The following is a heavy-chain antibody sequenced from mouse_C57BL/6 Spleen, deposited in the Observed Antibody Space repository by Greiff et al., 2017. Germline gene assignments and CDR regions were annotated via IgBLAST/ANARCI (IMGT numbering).Heavy chain of an antibody. V-gene: IGHV2-6-1*01. Sequence: QVQLKESGPGLVAPSQSLSITCTVSGFSLTSYGVHWVRQPPGKGLEWLVVIWSDGSTTYNSALKSRLSISTDNSKSKVFLKMNSLQTDDTAMYYCARHDPTLYYAMDDWGQGTSVTVSS. CDR1: GFSLTSYG. D-gene: IGHD4-1*02. CDR3: ARHDPTLYYAMDD. CDR2: IWSDGST. J-gene: IGHJ4*01.